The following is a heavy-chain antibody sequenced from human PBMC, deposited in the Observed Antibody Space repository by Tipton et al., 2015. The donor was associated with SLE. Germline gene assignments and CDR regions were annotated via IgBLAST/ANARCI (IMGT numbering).Heavy chain of an antibody. Sequence: QLVQSGAEVKKPGESLKISCKGSGYSFTSYWIGWVRQMPGKGLEWMGIIHPGDSNTRYSPSFQGQVTISADKSISTAYLQWSSLKASDTAMYYCARHSGSYYHYYYYMDVWGKGTTVTVSS. CDR1: GYSFTSYW. V-gene: IGHV5-51*01. J-gene: IGHJ6*03. D-gene: IGHD1-26*01. CDR3: ARHSGSYYHYYYYMDV. CDR2: IHPGDSNT.